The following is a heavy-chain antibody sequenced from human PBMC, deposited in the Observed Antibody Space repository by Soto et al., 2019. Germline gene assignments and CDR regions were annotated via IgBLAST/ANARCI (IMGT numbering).Heavy chain of an antibody. CDR2: IYSSENT. CDR1: GGSVSSNSYS. Sequence: SETLSLTCTVSGGSVSSNSYSWGWIRQSPGKGLEWIGTIYSSENTYYNPSLLSRVTISVDRSKNQFSLKLSSVTAADTGVYYCARTYTSSWSPFDYWGQGTQVT. D-gene: IGHD6-13*01. CDR3: ARTYTSSWSPFDY. J-gene: IGHJ4*02. V-gene: IGHV4-39*07.